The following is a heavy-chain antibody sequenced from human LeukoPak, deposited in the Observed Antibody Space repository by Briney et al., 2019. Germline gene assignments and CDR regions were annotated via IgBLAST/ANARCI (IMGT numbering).Heavy chain of an antibody. CDR1: GFTFSYYW. D-gene: IGHD6-19*01. Sequence: SGGSLRLSCAASGFTFSYYWMSWVRQAPGKGLEWVANIKHDGSEKYYVDSVKGRFTISRDNSKNTLYLQMNSLRAEDTAVYYCARGAVAGTWPGAFDIWGQGTMVTVSS. CDR2: IKHDGSEK. J-gene: IGHJ3*02. V-gene: IGHV3-7*01. CDR3: ARGAVAGTWPGAFDI.